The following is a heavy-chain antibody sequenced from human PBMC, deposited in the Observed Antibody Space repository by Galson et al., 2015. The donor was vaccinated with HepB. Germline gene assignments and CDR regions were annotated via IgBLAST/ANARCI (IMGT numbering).Heavy chain of an antibody. CDR2: ISSSSDYI. J-gene: IGHJ6*02. D-gene: IGHD3-22*01. Sequence: SLRLSCAASGFPFSSYAFNWVRQAPGEGLEWVSSISSSSDYIYYADSEKGRFTISRDNPKDSLYLQMNSHRAEDTAVYYCAKDRWFDNSVSYYFCAIAVWCQGTTLTVSS. CDR1: GFPFSSYA. CDR3: AKDRWFDNSVSYYFCAIAV. V-gene: IGHV3-21*01.